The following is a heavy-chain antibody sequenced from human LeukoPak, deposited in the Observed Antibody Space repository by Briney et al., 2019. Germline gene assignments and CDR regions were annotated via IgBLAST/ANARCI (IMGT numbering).Heavy chain of an antibody. D-gene: IGHD3-3*01. V-gene: IGHV3-7*01. J-gene: IGHJ4*02. CDR2: IKQDGSEK. CDR1: GFTFCSYR. Sequence: GGSLRLSCAAPGFTFCSYRVSWVRQAPGKGLEWAANIKQDGSEKYYVNSVRGRFTISRDNAKNSLYLQMNSLRAEDTGVYYCTSVYDDFWSGYYPVDYWGQGTLVTVSS. CDR3: TSVYDDFWSGYYPVDY.